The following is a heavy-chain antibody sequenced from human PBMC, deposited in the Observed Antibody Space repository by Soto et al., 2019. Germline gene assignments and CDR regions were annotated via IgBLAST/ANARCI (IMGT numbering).Heavy chain of an antibody. Sequence: QITLKESGPTLVKPTQTLTLTCTFSGFSLSTSGVGVGWIRQPPGKALEWLALIYWDDDKRYSPSLKSRLTITKDTSKNQVVLTMTNMDPVDTATYYCAHRSKIGYSSGWGFDYWGQGTLVTVSS. CDR2: IYWDDDK. J-gene: IGHJ4*02. V-gene: IGHV2-5*02. D-gene: IGHD6-19*01. CDR3: AHRSKIGYSSGWGFDY. CDR1: GFSLSTSGVG.